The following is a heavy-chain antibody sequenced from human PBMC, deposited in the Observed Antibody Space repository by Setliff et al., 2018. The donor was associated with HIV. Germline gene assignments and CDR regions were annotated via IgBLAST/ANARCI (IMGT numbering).Heavy chain of an antibody. Sequence: PSETLSLTCTVSGGSVNSKTNYWAWIRQPPGKGLEWIGTFSYGGDTSYNPSLRSRVTISVDTSKNRFSLKLSSVTAADTAVYYCASTYYYDSLHFHHWGQGTLVTVSS. CDR2: FSYGGDT. J-gene: IGHJ1*01. D-gene: IGHD3-22*01. CDR3: ASTYYYDSLHFHH. CDR1: GGSVNSKTNY. V-gene: IGHV4-39*07.